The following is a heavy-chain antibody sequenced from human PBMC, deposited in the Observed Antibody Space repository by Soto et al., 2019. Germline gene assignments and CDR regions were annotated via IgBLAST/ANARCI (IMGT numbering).Heavy chain of an antibody. CDR3: PRRRCTTTTCFDP. V-gene: IGHV4-31*03. CDR2: ISYSGSA. CDR1: GGSINSGNYY. D-gene: IGHD2-2*01. Sequence: SSETLSLTCSVSGGSINSGNYYWSWIRQHPGKGLEWIGYISYSGSAHYNPSLRSRVFISGDTSRNQFSLKLSSVTAADTAVYYCPRRRCTTTTCFDPWGQGTLVTVSS. J-gene: IGHJ5*02.